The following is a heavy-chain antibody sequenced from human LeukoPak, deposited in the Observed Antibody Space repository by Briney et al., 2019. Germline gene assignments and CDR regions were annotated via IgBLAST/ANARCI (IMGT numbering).Heavy chain of an antibody. D-gene: IGHD3-16*01. Sequence: SQTLSLTCTVSGGSISSGGYYWSWIRQHPGKGLEWIGYIYYSGSTYYNPSLESRVTISVDTSKNQFSLKLSSVTAADTAVYYCARDGSQGGYYYGMDVWGQGTTVTVSS. V-gene: IGHV4-31*03. J-gene: IGHJ6*02. CDR2: IYYSGST. CDR3: ARDGSQGGYYYGMDV. CDR1: GGSISSGGYY.